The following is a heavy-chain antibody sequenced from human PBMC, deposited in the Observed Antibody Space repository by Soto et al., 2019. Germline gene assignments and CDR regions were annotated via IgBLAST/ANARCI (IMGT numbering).Heavy chain of an antibody. CDR3: ARECGSSTSCYAESPFAYMDV. J-gene: IGHJ6*03. CDR2: INSDGSST. D-gene: IGHD2-2*01. Sequence: PGGSLRLSCAASGFTFSSYWMHWVRQAPGKGLVWVSRINSDGSSTSYADSVKGRFTISRDNAKNTLYLQMNSLRAEDTAVYYCARECGSSTSCYAESPFAYMDVWGKGTTVTVSS. CDR1: GFTFSSYW. V-gene: IGHV3-74*01.